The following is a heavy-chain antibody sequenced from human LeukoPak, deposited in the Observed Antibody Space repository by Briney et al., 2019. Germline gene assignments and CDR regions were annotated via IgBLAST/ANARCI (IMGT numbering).Heavy chain of an antibody. CDR2: INHSGST. V-gene: IGHV4-34*09. CDR1: GGSFSGYY. Sequence: PSETLSLTCAVYGGSFSGYYWSWIRQPPGKGLEWIGEINHSGSTNYNPSLKSRVTISVDTSKNQFSLKLSSVTAADTAVYYCARDGGYSYGYGDAFDIWGQGTMVTVSS. J-gene: IGHJ3*02. CDR3: ARDGGYSYGYGDAFDI. D-gene: IGHD5-18*01.